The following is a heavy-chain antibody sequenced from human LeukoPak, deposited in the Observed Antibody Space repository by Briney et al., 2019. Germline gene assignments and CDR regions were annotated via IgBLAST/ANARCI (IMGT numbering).Heavy chain of an antibody. J-gene: IGHJ6*03. D-gene: IGHD3-3*01. V-gene: IGHV3-7*01. CDR1: GFTFSSAW. CDR2: IKQDGSEK. Sequence: PGGSLRLSCAASGFTFSSAWMSWVRQAPGKGLEWVADIKQDGSEKLYVNSVRGRFTISRDNAKMSLFLQMNSLRAEDTAVYYCARDNGVVHGVYYMDVWGKGTTVTVS. CDR3: ARDNGVVHGVYYMDV.